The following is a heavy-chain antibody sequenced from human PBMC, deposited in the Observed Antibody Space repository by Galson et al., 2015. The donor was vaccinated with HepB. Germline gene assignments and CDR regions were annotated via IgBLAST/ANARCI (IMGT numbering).Heavy chain of an antibody. CDR2: ISGSGGST. D-gene: IGHD3-10*01. Sequence: SLRLSCAASGFTFSSYAMHWVRQAPGKGLEWASAISGSGGSTYYADSVKGRFTISRDNSKNTLYLQMNSLRAEDTAMYYCARGVRSWGLDFDYWGQGTLVTVSS. V-gene: IGHV3-23*01. CDR3: ARGVRSWGLDFDY. J-gene: IGHJ4*02. CDR1: GFTFSSYA.